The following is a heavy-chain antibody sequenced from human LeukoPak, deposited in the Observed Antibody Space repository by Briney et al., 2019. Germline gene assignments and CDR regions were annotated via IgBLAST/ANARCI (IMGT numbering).Heavy chain of an antibody. V-gene: IGHV3-48*03. J-gene: IGHJ1*01. CDR2: ISSIGSTI. CDR1: GFTFSSYE. D-gene: IGHD2-2*01. CDR3: ARAQGYCSSTSCYAEYFQH. Sequence: GGCLRLSCAASGFTFSSYEMNWVRQAPGKGLEGGSYISSIGSTIYYADSLKGRFTISRDNAKNSLYLQMNSLRAEDTAVYYCARAQGYCSSTSCYAEYFQHWGQGTLVTVSS.